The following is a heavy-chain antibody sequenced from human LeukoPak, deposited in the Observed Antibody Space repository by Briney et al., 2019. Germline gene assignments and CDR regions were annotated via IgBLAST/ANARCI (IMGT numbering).Heavy chain of an antibody. Sequence: SETLSLTCTVSGDSISSRSYYWGWIRQPPGKGLEWIGSIYYSGSTNYNPSLKSRVTISVDTSKNQFSLKLSSVTAADTAVYYCARRGVTMVRGVNDWFDPWGQGTLVTVSS. J-gene: IGHJ5*02. CDR2: IYYSGST. D-gene: IGHD3-10*01. CDR1: GDSISSRSYY. CDR3: ARRGVTMVRGVNDWFDP. V-gene: IGHV4-39*07.